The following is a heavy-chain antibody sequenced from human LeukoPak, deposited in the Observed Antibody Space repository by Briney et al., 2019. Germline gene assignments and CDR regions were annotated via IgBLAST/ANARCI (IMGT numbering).Heavy chain of an antibody. J-gene: IGHJ4*02. Sequence: PGGSLRLSCAASGFTFSSYAMSWVRQAPGRGLEWVSAISGSGGSTYYADSVKGRFTISRDNAKSTLYLQMNSLRAEDTAVYYCARDGARPDYWGQGTLVTVSS. CDR3: ARDGARPDY. CDR2: ISGSGGST. D-gene: IGHD1-26*01. CDR1: GFTFSSYA. V-gene: IGHV3-23*01.